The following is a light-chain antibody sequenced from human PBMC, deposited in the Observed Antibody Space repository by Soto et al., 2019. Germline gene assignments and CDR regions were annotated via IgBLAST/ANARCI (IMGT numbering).Light chain of an antibody. V-gene: IGKV3-11*01. Sequence: EIGLTQSPATLSLSPGDRATLSCRASQSVTSSLAWFQQKPGQAPRLLIYDVSRRATAIPARFSGSGSGTDFTLTISSLEPEDFAVYYCQLYGYSPMYTFGQGTKLEIK. CDR2: DVS. CDR1: QSVTSS. J-gene: IGKJ2*01. CDR3: QLYGYSPMYT.